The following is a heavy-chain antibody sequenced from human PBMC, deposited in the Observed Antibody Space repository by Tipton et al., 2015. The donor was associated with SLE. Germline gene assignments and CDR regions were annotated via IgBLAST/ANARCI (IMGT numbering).Heavy chain of an antibody. CDR2: IYTSGST. CDR1: GGSISSYY. Sequence: TLSLTCTVSGGSISSYYWSWIRQPPGKGLEWIGRIYTSGSTNYNPSLKSRVTISVDTSKNQFSLKLSSVTAADTAVYYCARGHRWGWELHDAFDIWGQGTMVTVSS. D-gene: IGHD1-26*01. J-gene: IGHJ3*02. V-gene: IGHV4-4*08. CDR3: ARGHRWGWELHDAFDI.